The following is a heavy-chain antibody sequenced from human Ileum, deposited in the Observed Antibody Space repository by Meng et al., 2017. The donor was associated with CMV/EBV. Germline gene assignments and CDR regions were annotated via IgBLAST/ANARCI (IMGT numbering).Heavy chain of an antibody. V-gene: IGHV4-39*07. CDR3: ARNYGSGNWNFFHY. CDR1: GGSTTSSTYY. D-gene: IGHD3-10*01. CDR2: VYYSGTT. J-gene: IGHJ4*02. Sequence: QLQEHGQGLVKPLKPLSLTCTSSGGSTTSSTYYWGWIRQPPGEGLEWNGSVYYSGTTYYNPSLKRRVNMSIDTSKNRFSLKLSSATAADTAVYYCARNYGSGNWNFFHYWGQGTLVTVSS.